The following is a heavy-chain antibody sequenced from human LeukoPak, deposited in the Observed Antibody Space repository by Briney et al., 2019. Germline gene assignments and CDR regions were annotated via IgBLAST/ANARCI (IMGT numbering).Heavy chain of an antibody. CDR2: ISGSGGST. Sequence: PGGSLRLSCAASGFTFSSYGMSWVRQAPGKGLEWVSAISGSGGSTYYADSVKGRFTISRDNSKNTLYLQMNSLRAEDTAVYYCARRRKSGSYPGYFDYWGQGTLVTVSS. V-gene: IGHV3-23*01. D-gene: IGHD1-26*01. CDR3: ARRRKSGSYPGYFDY. CDR1: GFTFSSYG. J-gene: IGHJ4*02.